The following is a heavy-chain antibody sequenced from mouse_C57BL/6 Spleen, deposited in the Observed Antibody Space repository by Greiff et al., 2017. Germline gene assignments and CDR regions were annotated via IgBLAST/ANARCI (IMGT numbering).Heavy chain of an antibody. CDR3: ARGTYYSNPDYAMDY. V-gene: IGHV1-80*01. CDR2: IYPGDGDT. J-gene: IGHJ4*01. Sequence: QVQLQQSGAELVKPGASVKISCKASGYAFSSYWMNWVKQRPGKGLEWIGQIYPGDGDTNYNGKFKGKATLTADKSSSTAYMQLSSLTSEDSAVYFCARGTYYSNPDYAMDYWGQGTSVTVSS. CDR1: GYAFSSYW. D-gene: IGHD2-5*01.